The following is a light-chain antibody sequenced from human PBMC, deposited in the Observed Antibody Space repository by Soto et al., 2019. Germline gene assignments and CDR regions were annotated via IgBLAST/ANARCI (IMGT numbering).Light chain of an antibody. CDR1: SSDVGGYNY. J-gene: IGLJ1*01. CDR2: DVT. CDR3: CSYAGSYTYV. V-gene: IGLV2-11*01. Sequence: QSVLTQPRSVSGSPGQSVTISCTGTSSDVGGYNYVSWYQQHPDKAPKLMIYDVTKRPSGVPDCFSGSKSGNTASLTISGLQAEDEADYYCCSYAGSYTYVFGIGTKLTVL.